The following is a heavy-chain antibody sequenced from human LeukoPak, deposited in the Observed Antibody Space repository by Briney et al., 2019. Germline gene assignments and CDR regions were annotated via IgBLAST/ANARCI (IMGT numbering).Heavy chain of an antibody. Sequence: GGSLRLSCAASGFTLRSYDMSWVRQAPGKGLEWVSGISGSGGNTYYADSVKGRFTISRDNFKNTLYLQMNSLRVEDTAVYYCARIAQGGSGNPPYYYYYMDVWGKGTTVTVSS. D-gene: IGHD3-10*01. CDR2: ISGSGGNT. J-gene: IGHJ6*03. CDR1: GFTLRSYD. V-gene: IGHV3-23*01. CDR3: ARIAQGGSGNPPYYYYYMDV.